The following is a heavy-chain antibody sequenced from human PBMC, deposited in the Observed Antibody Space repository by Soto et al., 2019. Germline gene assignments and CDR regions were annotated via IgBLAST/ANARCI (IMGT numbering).Heavy chain of an antibody. V-gene: IGHV4-4*02. CDR3: ARAIAARVRYFDY. Sequence: SETLSFTCAVSGGSISSSNWWSWVRQPPGKGLEWIGEIYHSGSTNYNPSLKSRVTISVDKSKNQFSLKLSSVTAADTAVYYCARAIAARVRYFDYWGQGTLVTVSS. J-gene: IGHJ4*02. CDR2: IYHSGST. CDR1: GGSISSSNW. D-gene: IGHD6-6*01.